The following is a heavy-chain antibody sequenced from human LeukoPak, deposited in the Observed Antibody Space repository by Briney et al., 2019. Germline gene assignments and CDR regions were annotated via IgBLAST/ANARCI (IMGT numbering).Heavy chain of an antibody. Sequence: PSGTLSLTCAVYGGSFSGYYWSWIRQPPGKGLEWIGEINHSGSTNYNPSLKSRVTISVDTSKNQISLNLNSVIAADTAMYFCARGGFYGHPFEFGGQGILVIVSA. CDR1: GGSFSGYY. D-gene: IGHD3-10*01. CDR2: INHSGST. CDR3: ARGGFYGHPFEF. V-gene: IGHV4-34*01. J-gene: IGHJ4*02.